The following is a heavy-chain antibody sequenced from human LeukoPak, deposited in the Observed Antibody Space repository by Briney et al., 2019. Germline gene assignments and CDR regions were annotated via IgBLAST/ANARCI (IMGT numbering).Heavy chain of an antibody. Sequence: SETLSLTCTVSGDSSGITGYYCGWIRQPPGKGLEWIGSIFYSGTTFSNPSLTGRVTISVDRSNNQISLNQTSVTAADTAVYYCARHRPTSRYFDLSFEYWGQGNLVTVSS. J-gene: IGHJ4*02. CDR1: GDSSGITGYY. CDR3: ARHRPTSRYFDLSFEY. CDR2: IFYSGTT. V-gene: IGHV4-39*01. D-gene: IGHD3-9*01.